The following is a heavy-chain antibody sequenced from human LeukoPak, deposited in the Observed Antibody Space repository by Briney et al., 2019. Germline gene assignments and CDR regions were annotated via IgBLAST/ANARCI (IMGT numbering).Heavy chain of an antibody. J-gene: IGHJ5*02. CDR3: ARGGWELRGGWFDP. Sequence: ASVKVSCKASGYTFTSYDINWVRQATGQGLEWMGWMNPNSGNTGYAQKFQGRVTITRNTSISTAYMELSSLRSEDTAVYYCARGGWELRGGWFDPWGQGTLVSVSS. D-gene: IGHD1-7*01. V-gene: IGHV1-8*01. CDR2: MNPNSGNT. CDR1: GYTFTSYD.